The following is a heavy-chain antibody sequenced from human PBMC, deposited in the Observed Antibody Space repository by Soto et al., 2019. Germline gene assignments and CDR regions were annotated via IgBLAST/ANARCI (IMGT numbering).Heavy chain of an antibody. D-gene: IGHD3-22*01. CDR2: ISWDDDE. Sequence: GSGPTLVNPTQTLTLTCTFSGFSLSTSGVGVGWIRQPPGKALEWLALISWDDDERYSPSLKSRLTITKDTSKNQVVLTVTNMDPVDTATYYCAHRRGYYDSSGYYRGHWFDPWGQGPLVTVSS. J-gene: IGHJ5*02. V-gene: IGHV2-5*02. CDR3: AHRRGYYDSSGYYRGHWFDP. CDR1: GFSLSTSGVG.